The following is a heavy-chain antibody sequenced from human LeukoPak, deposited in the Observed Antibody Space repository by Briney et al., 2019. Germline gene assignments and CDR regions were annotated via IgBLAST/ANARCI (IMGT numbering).Heavy chain of an antibody. V-gene: IGHV4-34*01. Sequence: SETLSLTCAVYGGSFSGYYWSWIRQPPGKGLEWIGEINHSGSTNYNPSLKSRVTISVDTSKNQFSLKLSSVTAADTAVYYCARDWHGSGSYLDYWGQGTLVTVSS. CDR2: INHSGST. D-gene: IGHD3-10*01. CDR1: GGSFSGYY. CDR3: ARDWHGSGSYLDY. J-gene: IGHJ4*02.